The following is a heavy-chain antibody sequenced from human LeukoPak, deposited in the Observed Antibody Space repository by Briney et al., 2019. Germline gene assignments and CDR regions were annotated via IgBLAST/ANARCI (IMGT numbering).Heavy chain of an antibody. Sequence: QTLSLTCAISGDSASINSAAWSWIRQSPSSGLEWLGRTYYRSKWYNDYAVSVKSRITINPDTSKNQFSLQLDSVTPEDTAVYYCARGIAAADPRYNFDYWGQGTLVTDCS. J-gene: IGHJ4*02. V-gene: IGHV6-1*01. CDR1: GDSASINSAA. D-gene: IGHD6-13*01. CDR2: TYYRSKWYN. CDR3: ARGIAAADPRYNFDY.